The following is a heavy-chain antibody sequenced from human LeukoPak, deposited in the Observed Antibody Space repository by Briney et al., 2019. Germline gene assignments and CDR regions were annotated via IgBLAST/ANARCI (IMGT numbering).Heavy chain of an antibody. Sequence: SETLSLTCTVSGGSISSYYWSWIRQPAGKGLEWIGRVYTSGSANYNPSLKSRVTVSVDTSKNQISLNLTSVTAADTAVYYCARGLNWGSAYFDYWGQGTLVTVSS. CDR1: GGSISSYY. J-gene: IGHJ4*02. V-gene: IGHV4-4*07. D-gene: IGHD7-27*01. CDR2: VYTSGSA. CDR3: ARGLNWGSAYFDY.